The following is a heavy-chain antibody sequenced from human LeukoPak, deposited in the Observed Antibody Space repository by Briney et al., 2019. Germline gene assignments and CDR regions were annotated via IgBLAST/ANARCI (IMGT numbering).Heavy chain of an antibody. Sequence: GASVKVSCKASGGTFSSYAISWVRQAPGQGLEWMGGIIPIFGTANYAQKFQGRVTITTDESPSTAYMELSSLRSEDTAVYYCARVVYSGYDFLSYWFDPWGQGTLVTVSS. CDR2: IIPIFGTA. D-gene: IGHD5-12*01. CDR3: ARVVYSGYDFLSYWFDP. V-gene: IGHV1-69*05. CDR1: GGTFSSYA. J-gene: IGHJ5*02.